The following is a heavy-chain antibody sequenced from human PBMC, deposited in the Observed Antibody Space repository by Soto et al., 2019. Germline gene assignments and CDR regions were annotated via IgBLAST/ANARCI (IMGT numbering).Heavy chain of an antibody. D-gene: IGHD3-22*01. V-gene: IGHV3-23*01. CDR1: GFDFSAYA. Sequence: GGSLRLSCVGSGFDFSAYAMNWVRQAPGKGLQWISGLVGSGADKNYADSVKGRFTISRDNSKNTLYLQMNSLRAEDTVVFYCARAADYYDSSGYYLDYWGQGTLVTVSS. CDR2: LVGSGADK. CDR3: ARAADYYDSSGYYLDY. J-gene: IGHJ4*02.